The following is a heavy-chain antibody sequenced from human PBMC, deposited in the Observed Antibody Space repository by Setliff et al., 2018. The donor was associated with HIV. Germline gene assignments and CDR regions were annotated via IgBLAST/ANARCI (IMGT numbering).Heavy chain of an antibody. CDR1: GGSISSSSYY. V-gene: IGHV4-39*01. D-gene: IGHD1-26*01. CDR2: IYYSGST. Sequence: SETLSLTCTVSGGSISSSSYYWGWIRQPPGKGLEWIGSIYYSGSTYYNPSLKSRVTISVDTSKNQFPLKLSSVTAADTAVYYCARLGWELLPHYFDYWGQGTLVTVSS. J-gene: IGHJ4*02. CDR3: ARLGWELLPHYFDY.